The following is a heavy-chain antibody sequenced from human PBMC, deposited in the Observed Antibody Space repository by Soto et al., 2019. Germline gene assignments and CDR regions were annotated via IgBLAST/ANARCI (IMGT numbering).Heavy chain of an antibody. D-gene: IGHD4-17*01. J-gene: IGHJ3*02. CDR1: GGSISSGGYY. Sequence: QVQLQESGPGLVKPSQTLSLTCTVSGGSISSGGYYWSWIRQHPGKGLGWIGYIYHSGSTYYNPSLKSRVTISVDTSKNQFSLKLSSVTAADTAVYCCATGDYDGHNAFAIWGQGTMVTVSS. V-gene: IGHV4-31*03. CDR3: ATGDYDGHNAFAI. CDR2: IYHSGST.